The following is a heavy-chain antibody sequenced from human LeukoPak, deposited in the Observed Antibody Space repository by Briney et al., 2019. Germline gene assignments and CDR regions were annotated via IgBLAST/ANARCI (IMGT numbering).Heavy chain of an antibody. V-gene: IGHV1-18*01. J-gene: IGHJ5*02. CDR3: TRNSIQLDRQRWFYP. D-gene: IGHD1-1*01. CDR2: ISGWDGST. CDR1: GFTFTDYG. Sequence: GALVKVSCKASGFTFTDYGFSWVRQAPGQGLEWMGWISGWDGSTSYARELQGRVTMTIDTSTTTVYMDLRSLTSDDTAIYYCTRNSIQLDRQRWFYPWGQGTLVTVSS.